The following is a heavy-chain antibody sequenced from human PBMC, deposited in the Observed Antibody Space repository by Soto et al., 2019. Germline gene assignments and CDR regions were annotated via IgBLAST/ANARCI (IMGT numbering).Heavy chain of an antibody. CDR2: ISSSSSYI. Sequence: EVQLVESGGGLVKPGGSLRLSCAASGFTFSSYSMNWVRQAPGKGLEWVSSISSSSSYIYYADSVKGRFTISRDNAKNSLYLQMNSLRAEDTAVYYCAFGITGTMDFDYWGQGTLVTVSS. CDR3: AFGITGTMDFDY. D-gene: IGHD1-7*01. V-gene: IGHV3-21*01. J-gene: IGHJ4*02. CDR1: GFTFSSYS.